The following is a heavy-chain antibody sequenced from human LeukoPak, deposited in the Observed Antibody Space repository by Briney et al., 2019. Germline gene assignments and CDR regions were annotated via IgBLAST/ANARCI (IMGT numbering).Heavy chain of an antibody. CDR1: GGSISSYY. D-gene: IGHD5-18*01. J-gene: IGHJ4*02. V-gene: IGHV4-4*07. Sequence: PSETLSLTCTVSGGSISSYYWSWIRQPAGKGLEWIGRIYTSGSTNYNPSLKSRVTMSVDTSKNQFSLKLSSVTAADTAVYYCARGVGPGRGGYSYGYWFDYWGQGTLVTVSS. CDR3: ARGVGPGRGGYSYGYWFDY. CDR2: IYTSGST.